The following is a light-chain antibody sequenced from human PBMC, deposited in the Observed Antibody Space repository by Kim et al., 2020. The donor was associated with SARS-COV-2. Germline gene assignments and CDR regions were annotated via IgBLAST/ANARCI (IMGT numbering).Light chain of an antibody. V-gene: IGLV1-47*02. CDR2: GNT. CDR3: AAWDDTLSARL. CDR1: DSNIAKTF. J-gene: IGLJ2*01. Sequence: GQSFTISCSGGDSNIAKTFVYWYQQLPGTAPKLLIFGNTQRPSGVPDRFSGSKSGTSASLAISGLRPEDEADYYCAAWDDTLSARLFGGGTQLTVL.